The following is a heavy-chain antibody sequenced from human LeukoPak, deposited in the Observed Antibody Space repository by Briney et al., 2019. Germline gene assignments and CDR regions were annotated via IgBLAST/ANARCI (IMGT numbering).Heavy chain of an antibody. D-gene: IGHD5-18*01. CDR3: ARTPSGYSYGYAWFDP. CDR1: GGSISSYX. Sequence: TXXVSGGSISSYXWSWXRQPAGKXXXXXGRIYTSGSTNYNPSLKSRVTMSVDTSKNQFSLKLSSVTAADTAVYYCARTPSGYSYGYAWFDPWDQGTLVTVSS. J-gene: IGHJ5*02. CDR2: IYTSGST. V-gene: IGHV4-4*07.